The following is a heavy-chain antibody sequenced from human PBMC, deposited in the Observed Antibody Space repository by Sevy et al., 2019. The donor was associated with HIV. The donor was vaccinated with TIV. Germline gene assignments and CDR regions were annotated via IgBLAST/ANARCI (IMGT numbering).Heavy chain of an antibody. V-gene: IGHV4-61*01. CDR2: IYYSGST. D-gene: IGHD3-10*01. CDR1: GGSVSSGSYY. Sequence: SETLSLTCTVSGGSVSSGSYYWSWIRQPPGKGLEWIGYIYYSGSTNYNPSLKSRVTISVDTSKNQFSLKLSSVTAADMAVYYCAYGSGSYWGQGTLVTVSS. J-gene: IGHJ4*02. CDR3: AYGSGSY.